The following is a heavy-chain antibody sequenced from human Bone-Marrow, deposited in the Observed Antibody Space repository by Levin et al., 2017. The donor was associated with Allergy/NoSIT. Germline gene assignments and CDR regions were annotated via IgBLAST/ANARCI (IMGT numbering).Heavy chain of an antibody. CDR1: GFTFSSYV. CDR3: ARASSYSRYSSGWGDAFDI. CDR2: ITSYGGST. V-gene: IGHV3-64*01. J-gene: IGHJ3*02. Sequence: ETLSLTCAASGFTFSSYVMNWVRQAPGKGLEYVSAITSYGGSTYYANSVQGRFTISRDNSKNTLYLQMGSLRTEDMAVYYCARASSYSRYSSGWGDAFDIWGQGTMVTVSS. D-gene: IGHD6-19*01.